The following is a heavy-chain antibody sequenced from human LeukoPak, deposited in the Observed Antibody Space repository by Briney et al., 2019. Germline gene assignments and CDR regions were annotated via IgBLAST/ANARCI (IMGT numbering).Heavy chain of an antibody. CDR3: AREPYDFWSGYYDY. CDR2: IYYSGST. CDR1: GGSISSYY. Sequence: SETLSLTCTVSGGSISSYYWSWIRQPPGKGLEWIGYIYYSGSTNYNPSLKSRVTISVDTSKNQFSLKLSSVTAADTAVYYCAREPYDFWSGYYDYWGQGTQVTVSS. D-gene: IGHD3-3*01. V-gene: IGHV4-59*01. J-gene: IGHJ4*02.